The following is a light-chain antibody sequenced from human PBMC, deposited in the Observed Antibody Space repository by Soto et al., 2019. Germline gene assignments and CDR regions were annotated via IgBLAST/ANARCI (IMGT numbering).Light chain of an antibody. CDR1: SSDLGSYDL. V-gene: IGLV2-23*01. CDR2: EGS. J-gene: IGLJ1*01. CDR3: CSYAGSSTFV. Sequence: QSALTQPASVSGSPGQSITLSCTGTSSDLGSYDLVSWYQQHPGKAPKLMIYEGSKRPSGVSYRFSGSKFANTASLTISGLQTEDEADYYCCSYAGSSTFVFGTGTKVTVL.